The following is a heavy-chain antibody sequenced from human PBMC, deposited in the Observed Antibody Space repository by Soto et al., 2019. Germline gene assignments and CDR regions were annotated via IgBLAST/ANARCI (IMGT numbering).Heavy chain of an antibody. CDR2: ISTYNGNT. Sequence: GASVKVSCKASGYTFTSSGISWVRQAPGQGLEWMGWISTYNGNTNYGQNLQGRVTMTTDTSTGTAYMELRRLRSDDTAVYYCARDSGNYYYYYGMDVWGQGTTVTVSS. CDR1: GYTFTSSG. CDR3: ARDSGNYYYYYGMDV. J-gene: IGHJ6*02. V-gene: IGHV1-18*01. D-gene: IGHD1-26*01.